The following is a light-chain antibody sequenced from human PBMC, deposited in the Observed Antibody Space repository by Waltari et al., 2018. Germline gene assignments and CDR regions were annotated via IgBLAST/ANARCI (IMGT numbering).Light chain of an antibody. CDR2: DVT. CDR1: SNDVGRYDY. J-gene: IGLJ1*01. V-gene: IGLV2-11*01. CDR3: CSYAGNPYV. Sequence: QSALTQPRSVSGSPGQSVAISCIGTSNDVGRYDYVSCYQQHPGKAPKLLIYDVTKRPSGVPDRFSGSKSANTASLTISGLQAEDEADYYCCSYAGNPYVFGTGTKVTVL.